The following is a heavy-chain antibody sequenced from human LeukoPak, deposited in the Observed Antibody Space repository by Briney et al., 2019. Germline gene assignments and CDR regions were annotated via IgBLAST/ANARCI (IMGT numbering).Heavy chain of an antibody. CDR1: GFTFSSYA. CDR3: ARDRGSSGTFDY. J-gene: IGHJ4*02. CDR2: ISGSGGST. D-gene: IGHD6-13*01. V-gene: IGHV3-23*01. Sequence: GGSLRLSCAASGFTFSSYAMSWVRQAPGKGLEWVSAISGSGGSTYYADSVKGRFTISRDNSKNTLYLQMNSLRAEDTAVYYCARDRGSSGTFDYWGQGTLVTVSS.